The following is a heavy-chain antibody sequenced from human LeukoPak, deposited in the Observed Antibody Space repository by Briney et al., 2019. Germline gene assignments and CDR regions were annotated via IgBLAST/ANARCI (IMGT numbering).Heavy chain of an antibody. J-gene: IGHJ4*02. CDR3: ARDYYDSSGYYYFDY. CDR1: GFTFSSYS. D-gene: IGHD3-22*01. Sequence: PGGSLRLSCAASGFTFSSYSMNWVRQAPGKGLEWVSYITSSSSYTNYADSVKGRFTISRDNAKNSLYLQMNSLRAEDTAVYYCARDYYDSSGYYYFDYWGQGTLVTVSS. CDR2: ITSSSSYT. V-gene: IGHV3-21*05.